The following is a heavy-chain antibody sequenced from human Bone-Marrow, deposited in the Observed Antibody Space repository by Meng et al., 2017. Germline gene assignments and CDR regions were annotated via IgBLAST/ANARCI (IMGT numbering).Heavy chain of an antibody. Sequence: QVQVPQWGAGLLKPSETLSLPCAFYGGSFSAYDWSWIRQPPGKGLEWLGQINHSGSTNDNPSLKSRVTISIDTSRNQLSLKLSSVTAADTAVYYCRLAYCMGDCVDYWGQGTLVTVSS. CDR2: INHSGST. D-gene: IGHD2-21*01. J-gene: IGHJ4*02. CDR1: GGSFSAYD. V-gene: IGHV4-34*01. CDR3: RLAYCMGDCVDY.